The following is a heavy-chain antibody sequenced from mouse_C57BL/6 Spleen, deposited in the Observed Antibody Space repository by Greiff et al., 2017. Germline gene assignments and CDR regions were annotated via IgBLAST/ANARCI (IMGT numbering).Heavy chain of an antibody. V-gene: IGHV14-2*01. CDR3: AREAYDGYYGAY. D-gene: IGHD2-3*01. J-gene: IGHJ3*01. CDR1: GFNIKDYY. Sequence: VQLKQSGAELVKPGASVKLSCTASGFNIKDYYMPWVKQRTEQGLEWIGRIDPEDGETKYAPKFQGKATITADTASNAAYLPLSSLTSVDTAVYYCAREAYDGYYGAYWGQGTLLTVSA. CDR2: IDPEDGET.